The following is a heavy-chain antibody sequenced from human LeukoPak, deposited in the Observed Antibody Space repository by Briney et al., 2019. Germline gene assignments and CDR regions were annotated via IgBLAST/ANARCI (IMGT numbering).Heavy chain of an antibody. D-gene: IGHD1-26*01. J-gene: IGHJ3*02. CDR1: GFTFSDYA. Sequence: GGSLRLSCTPSGFTFSDYAMHWVRQAPGKGLGGVAVIWFDGSNTYYAASVKGRFTISRDNSKNTLYLQMNSLRAEDTAVYYCARGAQSGGYSGPFDIWGQGTMVTVSS. CDR2: IWFDGSNT. CDR3: ARGAQSGGYSGPFDI. V-gene: IGHV3-33*01.